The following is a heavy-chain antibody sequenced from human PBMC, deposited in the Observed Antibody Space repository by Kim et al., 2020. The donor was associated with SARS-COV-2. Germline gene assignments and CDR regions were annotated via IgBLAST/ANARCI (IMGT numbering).Heavy chain of an antibody. J-gene: IGHJ4*02. V-gene: IGHV4-59*01. CDR3: ARIPYYGSGSYYFDY. Sequence: SETLSLTCTVSGGSISSYYWSWIRQPPGKGLEWIGYIYYSGSTNYNPSLKSRVTISVDTSKNQFSLKLSSVTAADTAVYYCARIPYYGSGSYYFDYWGQGTLVTVSS. CDR2: IYYSGST. CDR1: GGSISSYY. D-gene: IGHD3-10*01.